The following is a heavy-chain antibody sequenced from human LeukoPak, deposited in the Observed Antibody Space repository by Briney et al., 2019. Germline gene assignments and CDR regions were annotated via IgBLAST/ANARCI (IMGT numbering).Heavy chain of an antibody. CDR2: IYHSGST. J-gene: IGHJ4*02. D-gene: IGHD3-16*01. Sequence: PSETLSLTCGVYGGSFSGYYWSWIRQPPGKGLEWIGYIYHSGSTYYNPSLKSRVTISVDRSKNQFSLKLSSVTAADTAVYYCAREDMITFGGVIKDWGQGTLVTVSS. CDR1: GGSFSGYY. CDR3: AREDMITFGGVIKD. V-gene: IGHV4-34*01.